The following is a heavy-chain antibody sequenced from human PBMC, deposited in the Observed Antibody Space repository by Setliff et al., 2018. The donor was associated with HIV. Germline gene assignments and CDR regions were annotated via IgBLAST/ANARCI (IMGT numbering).Heavy chain of an antibody. J-gene: IGHJ4*02. CDR3: ARGRSGTYDSSAYYFMNY. CDR2: IIPIFGTA. Sequence: SVKVSCKASGGTFSSYAISWVRQAPGQGLEWMGGIIPIFGTANYAQKFQGRVTITTDESTSTASMERSSLRSEDTAVYYCARGRSGTYDSSAYYFMNYWGQGTLVTVSS. CDR1: GGTFSSYA. V-gene: IGHV1-69*05. D-gene: IGHD3-22*01.